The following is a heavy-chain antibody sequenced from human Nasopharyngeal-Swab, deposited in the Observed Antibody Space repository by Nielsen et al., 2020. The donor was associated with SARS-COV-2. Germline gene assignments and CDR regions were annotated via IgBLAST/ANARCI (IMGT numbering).Heavy chain of an antibody. CDR3: AKTHCSGGSCYDLDY. J-gene: IGHJ4*02. Sequence: GGSLRLSCAASGFTFSSYGMHWVRQAPGKGLEWVAVISYDGSNKYYADSVKGRFTISRDNSKNTLYLQMNSLRAEDTAVYYCAKTHCSGGSCYDLDYWGQGTLVTVSS. CDR2: ISYDGSNK. V-gene: IGHV3-30*18. CDR1: GFTFSSYG. D-gene: IGHD2-15*01.